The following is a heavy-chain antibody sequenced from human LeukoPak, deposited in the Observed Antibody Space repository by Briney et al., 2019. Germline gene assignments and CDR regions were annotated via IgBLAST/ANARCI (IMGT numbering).Heavy chain of an antibody. V-gene: IGHV4-39*01. CDR1: GGSISSSSYY. Sequence: SETLSLTCTVSGGSISSSSYYWGWIRQPPGKGLEWIGSIYYSGSTYYNPSLKSRVTISVDTSKNQFSLKLSSVTAADTAVYYCATNGGYYYGSGSYPQLSNWFDPWGQGTLVTVAS. D-gene: IGHD3-10*01. J-gene: IGHJ5*02. CDR2: IYYSGST. CDR3: ATNGGYYYGSGSYPQLSNWFDP.